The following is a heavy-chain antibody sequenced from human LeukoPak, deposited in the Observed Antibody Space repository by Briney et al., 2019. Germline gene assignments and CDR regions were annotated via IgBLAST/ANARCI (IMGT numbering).Heavy chain of an antibody. D-gene: IGHD6-19*01. CDR3: MRDPTNASGRYAYFDY. J-gene: IGHJ4*02. Sequence: VASVTVSCTAPGYTFNHHGISWVRQAPGQGLEWMGWISCYNGDTNYAQKFQGRVTMSTATSTSTAYMELTGLRSDDTAVYYCMRDPTNASGRYAYFDYWGQGTLVTVSS. V-gene: IGHV1-18*01. CDR2: ISCYNGDT. CDR1: GYTFNHHG.